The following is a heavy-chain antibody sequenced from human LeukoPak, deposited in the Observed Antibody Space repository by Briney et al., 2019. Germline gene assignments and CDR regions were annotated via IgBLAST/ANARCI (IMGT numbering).Heavy chain of an antibody. D-gene: IGHD3-3*01. V-gene: IGHV3-30*01. J-gene: IGHJ4*02. CDR2: ISYDGSNK. CDR1: GFTFSSYA. CDR3: ARPQDHFWSGYYSNFDY. Sequence: GRSLRLSCAASGFTFSSYAMHWVRQAPGKGLEWVAVISYDGSNKYYADSVKGRFTISRDNSKNTLYLQMNSLRAEDTAVYYCARPQDHFWSGYYSNFDYWGQGTLVTVSS.